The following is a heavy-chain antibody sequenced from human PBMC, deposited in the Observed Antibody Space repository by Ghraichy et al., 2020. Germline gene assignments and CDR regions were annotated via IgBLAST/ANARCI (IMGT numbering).Heavy chain of an antibody. V-gene: IGHV4-59*01. CDR2: ISYSGST. D-gene: IGHD6-6*01. Sequence: SQTLSLTCTVSGGSISSYYWNWIRQPPGKGLEWIGYISYSGSTNYNPSLKSRVTISVDTSKNQFSLKLISVTAADTAVYYCARDSSISSYYYYGMDVWGQGTTVTVSS. J-gene: IGHJ6*02. CDR3: ARDSSISSYYYYGMDV. CDR1: GGSISSYY.